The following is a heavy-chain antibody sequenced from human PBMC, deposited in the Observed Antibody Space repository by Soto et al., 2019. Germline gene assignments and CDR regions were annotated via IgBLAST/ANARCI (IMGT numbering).Heavy chain of an antibody. CDR1: GFTFTSSA. CDR3: AAEGSGSYFYDY. Sequence: QMQLVQSGPEVKKPGTSVKVSCKASGFTFTSSAVQWVRQARGQRLEWIGWIVVGSGNTNYAQKFQERVTITRDMSTSTAYMELSSLRSEDTAVYYCAAEGSGSYFYDYWGQGTLVTVSS. CDR2: IVVGSGNT. D-gene: IGHD1-26*01. V-gene: IGHV1-58*01. J-gene: IGHJ4*02.